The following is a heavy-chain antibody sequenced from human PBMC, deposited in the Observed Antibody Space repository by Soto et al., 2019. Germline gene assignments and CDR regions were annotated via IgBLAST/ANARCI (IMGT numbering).Heavy chain of an antibody. Sequence: VGSLRLSFAASGFTLSSYAMSWVRQAPGKGLEWVSAISGSGGITYYADSVTGRFTISRDNSKNTLYLQRNSLRAEDTAVYYCANAWHDYSKGNWFDPWGQGTLVTVSS. CDR1: GFTLSSYA. J-gene: IGHJ5*02. V-gene: IGHV3-23*01. CDR3: ANAWHDYSKGNWFDP. CDR2: ISGSGGIT. D-gene: IGHD4-4*01.